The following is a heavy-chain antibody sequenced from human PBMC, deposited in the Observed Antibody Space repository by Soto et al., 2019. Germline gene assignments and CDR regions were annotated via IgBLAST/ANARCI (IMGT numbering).Heavy chain of an antibody. V-gene: IGHV1-24*01. CDR3: ARVNYGGNSFPFDP. CDR1: GYSLTELS. D-gene: IGHD4-17*01. Sequence: GAAVKVCWEVCGYSLTELSMHWVRQAPGKGLEWMGGFDPEDGETIYAQKFQGRVTITAGKSTSTAYMELSSLRSEDTAVYYCARVNYGGNSFPFDPWGQGTLVTVSS. J-gene: IGHJ5*02. CDR2: FDPEDGET.